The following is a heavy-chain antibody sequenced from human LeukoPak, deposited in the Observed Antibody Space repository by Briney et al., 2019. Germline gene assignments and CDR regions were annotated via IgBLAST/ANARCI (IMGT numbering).Heavy chain of an antibody. J-gene: IGHJ6*03. CDR1: GGSISSGGYY. CDR2: IYYSGTT. Sequence: SQTLSLTCTVSGGSISSGGYYWSWIRQHPGKGLEWIGCIYYSGTTYYHPSLTSRVAISVDTSKNQFSLKLSSVTAADTAVYYCARGTGSLGSDRYMDVWGKGTTVTVSS. V-gene: IGHV4-31*03. D-gene: IGHD7-27*01. CDR3: ARGTGSLGSDRYMDV.